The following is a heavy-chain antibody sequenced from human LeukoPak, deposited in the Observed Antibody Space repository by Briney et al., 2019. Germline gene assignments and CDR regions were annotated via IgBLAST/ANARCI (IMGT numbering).Heavy chain of an antibody. CDR2: IYYSGST. J-gene: IGHJ4*02. CDR3: ARDFDSSGWYVQRGYYFDY. D-gene: IGHD6-19*01. Sequence: PSETLSLTCTVSGGSISSSSYYWGWIRQPPGKGLEWIGSIYYSGSTYYNPSLKSRVTISVDTSKNQFSLKLSSVTAADTAVYYCARDFDSSGWYVQRGYYFDYWGQGTLVTVSS. V-gene: IGHV4-39*07. CDR1: GGSISSSSYY.